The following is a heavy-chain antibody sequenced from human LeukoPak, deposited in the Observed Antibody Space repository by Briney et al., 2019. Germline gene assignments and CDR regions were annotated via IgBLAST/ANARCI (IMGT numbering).Heavy chain of an antibody. J-gene: IGHJ4*02. CDR2: ISSSRSFI. V-gene: IGHV3-21*01. CDR1: GFIFSNYS. Sequence: PGGSLRLSCAASGFIFSNYSMNWVRQAPGRGLEWVSSISSSRSFIYYADSVQGRFTISRDNAKNSLYLQMNSLRAEDTAVYYCARVTGGFYSHSDYWGQGTLVTVSS. CDR3: ARVTGGFYSHSDY. D-gene: IGHD3-22*01.